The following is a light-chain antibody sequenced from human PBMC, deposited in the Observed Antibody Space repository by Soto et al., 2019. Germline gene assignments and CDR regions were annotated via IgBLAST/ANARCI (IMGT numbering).Light chain of an antibody. CDR2: RNN. Sequence: QSALTQPPSASGTPGQMVTISCSGSTSNLGSNFIYWYQQLPGAAPKLLISRNNQRPSGVPDRFSGSKSGTSASLAISGLRSEDEAVYHCASWDDSLSGVVFGGGTKVTVL. V-gene: IGLV1-47*01. CDR1: TSNLGSNF. CDR3: ASWDDSLSGVV. J-gene: IGLJ3*02.